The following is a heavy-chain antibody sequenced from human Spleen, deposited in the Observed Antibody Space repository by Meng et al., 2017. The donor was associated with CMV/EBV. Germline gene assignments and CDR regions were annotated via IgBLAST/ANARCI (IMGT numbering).Heavy chain of an antibody. D-gene: IGHD5-24*01. J-gene: IGHJ6*02. CDR1: GFTFSSYG. Sequence: GESLKISCAASGFTFSSYGMHWVRQAPGKGLEWVAFIRYNGTKKDYEDSEKGRFTISRDNSKNTVDLQMSSLRVDDTAVYYCARSGYNGYGLDVWGQGTTVTVSS. CDR3: ARSGYNGYGLDV. CDR2: IRYNGTKK. V-gene: IGHV3-30*02.